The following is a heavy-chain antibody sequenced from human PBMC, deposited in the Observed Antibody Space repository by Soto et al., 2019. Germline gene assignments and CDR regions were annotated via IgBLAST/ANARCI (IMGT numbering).Heavy chain of an antibody. CDR3: ARDYFLTYFDH. Sequence: SETLSLTCTVSGGSISGYYWSWIRQPPGKGLEWIGYVYYSVNIKYNPSLKSRVTISVDTSKNQFSLSLSSVTAADTAVYYCARDYFLTYFDHWGQGAPVTVSS. D-gene: IGHD3-10*01. CDR2: VYYSVNI. CDR1: GGSISGYY. J-gene: IGHJ4*02. V-gene: IGHV4-59*01.